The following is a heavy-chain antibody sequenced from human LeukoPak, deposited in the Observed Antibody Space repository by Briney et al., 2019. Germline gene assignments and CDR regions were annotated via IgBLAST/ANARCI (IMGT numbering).Heavy chain of an antibody. J-gene: IGHJ5*02. CDR1: RYTFTPSA. D-gene: IGHD3-10*01. CDR3: ARGRVVRGVIITYNWFGP. CDR2: INAGNGKT. Sequence: ASLKISCKASRYTFTPSAMHCGRQAPRQRLECIGWINAGNGKTKYSQKFQGRVTITRETSASTAYMALSSLRSEDTAVYYCARGRVVRGVIITYNWFGPWGQGTLVTVSS. V-gene: IGHV1-3*01.